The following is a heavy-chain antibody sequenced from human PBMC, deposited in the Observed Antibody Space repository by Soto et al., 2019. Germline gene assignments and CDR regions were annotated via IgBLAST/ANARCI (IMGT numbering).Heavy chain of an antibody. Sequence: GGSLRLSCAASGFTFSDYAMSWVRQAPGKGLEWVSVISGGGGITYYADSVKGRFTISRDNSKNTLDLQMNSLGVEDTAVYYCARRARPDFYYMDVWGKGTTVTVSS. V-gene: IGHV3-23*01. J-gene: IGHJ6*03. CDR2: ISGGGGIT. CDR1: GFTFSDYA. CDR3: ARRARPDFYYMDV. D-gene: IGHD6-6*01.